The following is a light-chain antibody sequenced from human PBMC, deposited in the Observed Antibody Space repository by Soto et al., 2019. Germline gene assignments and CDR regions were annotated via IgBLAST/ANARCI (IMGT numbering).Light chain of an antibody. J-gene: IGKJ2*01. CDR1: QSVSSN. Sequence: EIVMTQSPATLSVSPGERATLSCRASQSVSSNLAWYQQKPGQAPRLLIYGASTRATGIPARFSGSVSGTEFTLTISSLQSEDFAVYHCQQYNNWPPSYTFGQGTKLEIK. V-gene: IGKV3-15*01. CDR3: QQYNNWPPSYT. CDR2: GAS.